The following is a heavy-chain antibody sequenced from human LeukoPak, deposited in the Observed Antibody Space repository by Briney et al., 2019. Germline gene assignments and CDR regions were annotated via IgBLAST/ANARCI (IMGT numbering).Heavy chain of an antibody. D-gene: IGHD6-6*01. V-gene: IGHV1-69*13. CDR2: IIPIFGTA. CDR1: GGTFSSYA. Sequence: GASVKVSCKASGGTFSSYAISWVRQAPGQGLEWMGGIIPIFGTANYAQKFQGRVTITADESTSTAYMELSSLRSEDTAVYYCAREREYSSSSSVGGFDYWGQGTLVTVSS. CDR3: AREREYSSSSSVGGFDY. J-gene: IGHJ4*02.